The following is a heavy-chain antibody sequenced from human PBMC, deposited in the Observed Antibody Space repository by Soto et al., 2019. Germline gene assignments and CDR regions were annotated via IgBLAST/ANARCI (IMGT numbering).Heavy chain of an antibody. CDR1: GGSISSGGYS. D-gene: IGHD3-22*01. V-gene: IGHV4-30-2*01. J-gene: IGHJ1*01. CDR2: IYHSGST. CDR3: ASARQYYYDSSGYSAEYFQH. Sequence: SETLSLTCAVSGGSISSGGYSWSWIRQPPGKGLEWIRYIYHSGSTYYNPSLKSRVTISVDRSKNQFSLKLSSVTAADTAVYYCASARQYYYDSSGYSAEYFQHWGQGTLVTVSS.